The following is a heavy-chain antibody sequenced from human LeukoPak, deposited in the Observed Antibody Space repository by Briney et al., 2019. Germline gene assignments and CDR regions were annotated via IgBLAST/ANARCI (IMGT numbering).Heavy chain of an antibody. CDR2: IYYGGST. D-gene: IGHD2-2*01. J-gene: IGHJ5*02. CDR3: ARLDCSSTSCYERRDWFDP. Sequence: SETLSLTCTVSGGSISSYYWSWIRQPPGKGLEWIGYIYYGGSTNYNPSLKSRVTISVDTSKNQFSLKLSSVTAADTAVYYCARLDCSSTSCYERRDWFDPWGQGTLVTVSS. V-gene: IGHV4-59*08. CDR1: GGSISSYY.